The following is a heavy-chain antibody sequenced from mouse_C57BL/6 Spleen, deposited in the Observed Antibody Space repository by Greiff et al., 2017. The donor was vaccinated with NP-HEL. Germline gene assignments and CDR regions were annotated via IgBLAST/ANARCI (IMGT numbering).Heavy chain of an antibody. J-gene: IGHJ1*03. CDR3: VRQNYGSSYWYFDV. CDR1: GFSFNTYA. Sequence: EVQVVESGGGLVQPKGSLKLSCAASGFSFNTYAMNWVRQAPGKGLEWVAGIRSKSNNYATYYADSVKDRFTISRDDSESMLYLQMNNLKTEDTAMYYCVRQNYGSSYWYFDVWGTGTTVTVSS. D-gene: IGHD1-1*01. CDR2: IRSKSNNYAT. V-gene: IGHV10-1*01.